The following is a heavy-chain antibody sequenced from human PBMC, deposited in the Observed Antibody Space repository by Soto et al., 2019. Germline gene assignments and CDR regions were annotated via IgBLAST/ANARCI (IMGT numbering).Heavy chain of an antibody. CDR2: ISYDGSNK. CDR3: AREGIAAAGRDNNWFDP. CDR1: GFTFSSYA. D-gene: IGHD6-13*01. V-gene: IGHV3-30-3*01. Sequence: QVQLVESGGGVVQPGRSLRLSCAASGFTFSSYAMHWVRQAPGKGLEWVAVISYDGSNKYYADSVKGRFTISRDNSKNTLYLQMNSLRAEDTAVYYCAREGIAAAGRDNNWFDPWGQETLVTVSS. J-gene: IGHJ5*02.